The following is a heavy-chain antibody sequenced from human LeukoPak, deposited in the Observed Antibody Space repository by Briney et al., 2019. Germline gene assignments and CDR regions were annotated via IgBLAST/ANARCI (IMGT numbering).Heavy chain of an antibody. CDR2: IKQDGSEK. Sequence: GGSLRLSCAAFGFTFSSYWMSWVRQAPGKGLEWVANIKQDGSEKSYVDSVKGRFTISRDNTKNSLYPQMNSLRAEDTAVYFCAREWAGPSFDYWGQGTLVTVSS. CDR3: AREWAGPSFDY. D-gene: IGHD6-19*01. J-gene: IGHJ4*02. CDR1: GFTFSSYW. V-gene: IGHV3-7*01.